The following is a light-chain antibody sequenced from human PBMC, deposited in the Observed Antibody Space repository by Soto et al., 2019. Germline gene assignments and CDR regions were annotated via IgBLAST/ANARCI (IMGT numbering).Light chain of an antibody. CDR2: DVN. Sequence: QSALTQPASLSESPGQSITISCTGTSSDIGAYGYGSRFQGPPGKAPKLLMSDVNYRPSGVANRFSGFKSDNTVYLTISGLAVENEAEDVCFSCTPTSTHVLGTGRKVTGL. CDR3: FSCTPTSTHV. CDR1: SSDIGAYGY. J-gene: IGLJ1*01. V-gene: IGLV2-14*03.